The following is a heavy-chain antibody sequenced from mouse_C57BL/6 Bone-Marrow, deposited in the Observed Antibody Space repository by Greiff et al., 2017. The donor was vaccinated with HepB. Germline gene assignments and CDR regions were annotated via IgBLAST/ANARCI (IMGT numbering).Heavy chain of an antibody. Sequence: VKLQQSGAELVRPGTSVKVSCKASGYAFTNYLIEWVKQRPGQGLEWIGVINPGSGGTNYNEKFKGKATLTADKSSSTAYMQLSSLTSEDSAVYFCARWYYGSSRFAYWGQGTLVTVSA. J-gene: IGHJ3*01. CDR1: GYAFTNYL. CDR2: INPGSGGT. D-gene: IGHD1-1*01. V-gene: IGHV1-54*01. CDR3: ARWYYGSSRFAY.